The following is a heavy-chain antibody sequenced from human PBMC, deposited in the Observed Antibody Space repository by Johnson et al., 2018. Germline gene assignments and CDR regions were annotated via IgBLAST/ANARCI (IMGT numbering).Heavy chain of an antibody. CDR1: GFTFSSYW. CDR3: ARVRDGYNFDAFDI. V-gene: IGHV3-7*01. Sequence: EVQLVESGGGLLQPGGSLRLSCAASGFTFSSYWMSWVRQVPGKGLEWVANIKQDGSEKYYVDSVKGRFTISRDNAKNSLYLQMTSLRAEDTAVYYCARVRDGYNFDAFDIWGQGTMVTVSS. CDR2: IKQDGSEK. D-gene: IGHD5-24*01. J-gene: IGHJ3*02.